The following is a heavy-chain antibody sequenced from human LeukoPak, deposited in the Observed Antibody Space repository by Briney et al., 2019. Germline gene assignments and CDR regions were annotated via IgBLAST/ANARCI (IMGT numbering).Heavy chain of an antibody. J-gene: IGHJ4*02. Sequence: GASVKVSCKASGYTFTGYYMHWVRQAPGQGLEWMGWINPNSGGTSYAQKFQGRVTMTRDTSISTAYMELSRLRSDDTAVYYCARDLLSVWGSYRLDYWGQGTLVTVSS. V-gene: IGHV1-2*02. CDR2: INPNSGGT. CDR3: ARDLLSVWGSYRLDY. D-gene: IGHD3-16*02. CDR1: GYTFTGYY.